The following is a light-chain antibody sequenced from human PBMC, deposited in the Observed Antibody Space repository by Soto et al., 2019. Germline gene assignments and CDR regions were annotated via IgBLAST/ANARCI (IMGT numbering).Light chain of an antibody. CDR2: VAS. V-gene: IGKV3-15*01. J-gene: IGKJ5*01. CDR1: QSVSSN. Sequence: EIVMTQSPATLSVSPGERATLSCRASQSVSSNLAWYQQKPGQAPRFLIYVASTRATGIPARFSGSRSGTEFTLTISSLQSEDFAVYYCQQYNNWPPTFGQGTRLEIK. CDR3: QQYNNWPPT.